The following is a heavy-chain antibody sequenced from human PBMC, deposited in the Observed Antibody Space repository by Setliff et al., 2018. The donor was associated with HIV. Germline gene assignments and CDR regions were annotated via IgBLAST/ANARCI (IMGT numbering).Heavy chain of an antibody. CDR1: GNTVTRYS. V-gene: IGHV1-2*02. D-gene: IGHD3-22*01. J-gene: IGHJ6*03. CDR2: IDPSGGT. Sequence: ASVKVSCKASGNTVTRYSMHWVRQAPGQGLEWMGIIDPSGGTNYAQKFQGRVTMTRDTSIGTAYMELSRLRSDDTAVYYCARGMDDSSGYYYGYYDYYMDVWGKGTTVTVSS. CDR3: ARGMDDSSGYYYGYYDYYMDV.